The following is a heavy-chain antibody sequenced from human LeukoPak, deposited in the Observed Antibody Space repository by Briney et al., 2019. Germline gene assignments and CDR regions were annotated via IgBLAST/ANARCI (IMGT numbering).Heavy chain of an antibody. Sequence: GGSLRLSCAASGFTVSSNYMSWVRQAPGKGLEWVSVIYSGGSTYYADSVKGRFTISRDNSKNTLYLQMNSLRAEDTAVYYCARGNYYDSSGYRKYYFDYWGQGTLVTVSS. CDR1: GFTVSSNY. D-gene: IGHD3-22*01. CDR2: IYSGGST. J-gene: IGHJ4*02. CDR3: ARGNYYDSSGYRKYYFDY. V-gene: IGHV3-53*01.